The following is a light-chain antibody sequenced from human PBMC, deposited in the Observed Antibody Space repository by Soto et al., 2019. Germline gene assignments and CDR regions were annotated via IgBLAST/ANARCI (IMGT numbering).Light chain of an antibody. V-gene: IGKV3-15*01. CDR3: QQNNKWPPVT. CDR2: GAS. J-gene: IGKJ4*01. CDR1: QTISND. Sequence: EVVMTQSPATVSVSPGEGVTLSCRASQTISNDLAWYQQKPGQALRLLIYGASTRATGVPARFSGGGSGTEFTLTISSLQSEDFAFYYCQQNNKWPPVTFGGGTKVEIK.